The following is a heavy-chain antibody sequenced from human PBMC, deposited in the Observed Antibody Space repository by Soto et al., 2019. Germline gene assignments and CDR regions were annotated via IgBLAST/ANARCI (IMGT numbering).Heavy chain of an antibody. D-gene: IGHD4-17*01. CDR1: GGSISSGDYY. V-gene: IGHV4-30-4*01. J-gene: IGHJ4*02. Sequence: TSETLSLTCTVSGGSISSGDYYWSWNRQPPGKGLEWIGYIYYSGSTYYNPPSKIRFPISVDTPKTHSPLKLSFVIAADTAVYYCARDLYGDFDYWGQGTLVTVSS. CDR3: ARDLYGDFDY. CDR2: IYYSGST.